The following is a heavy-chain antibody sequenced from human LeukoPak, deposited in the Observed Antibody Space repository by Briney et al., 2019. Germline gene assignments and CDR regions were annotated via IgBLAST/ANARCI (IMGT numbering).Heavy chain of an antibody. V-gene: IGHV3-64*01. Sequence: GGSLRLSCAASGFTFSSYAMHWVRRAPGKGLEYVSAISSNGGSTYYANSVKGRFTISRDNSKNTLYLQMGSLRAEDMAVYYCARDTAYAFDIWGQGTMVTVSS. CDR2: ISSNGGST. D-gene: IGHD5-18*01. CDR3: ARDTAYAFDI. CDR1: GFTFSSYA. J-gene: IGHJ3*02.